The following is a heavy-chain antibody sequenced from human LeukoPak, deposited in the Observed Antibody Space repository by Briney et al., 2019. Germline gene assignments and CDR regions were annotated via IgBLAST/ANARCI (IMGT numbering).Heavy chain of an antibody. CDR3: ARVRDTAMVRDYFDY. J-gene: IGHJ4*02. D-gene: IGHD5-18*01. Sequence: GGSLRLSCAASGFTFSYYGIHWVRHTPGKGLEWVAFIRYDGSNKQYADSVKGRFTISRDNAKNSLYLQMNSLRAEDTAVYYCARVRDTAMVRDYFDYRGQGTLVTVSS. V-gene: IGHV3-30*02. CDR2: IRYDGSNK. CDR1: GFTFSYYG.